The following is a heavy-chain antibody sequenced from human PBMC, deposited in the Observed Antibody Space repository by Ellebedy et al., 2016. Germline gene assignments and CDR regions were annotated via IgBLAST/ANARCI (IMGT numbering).Heavy chain of an antibody. Sequence: GGSLRLSCTASGFNFSNSWMSWVRQAPGKGLEWVAVISYDESNKYYADSVKGRFTISRDNSKNTLYLQMNSLRAEDTAVYYCARGYYDSSGYISGWGQGTLVSVS. J-gene: IGHJ4*02. CDR3: ARGYYDSSGYISG. CDR2: ISYDESNK. D-gene: IGHD3-22*01. CDR1: GFNFSNSW. V-gene: IGHV3-30-3*01.